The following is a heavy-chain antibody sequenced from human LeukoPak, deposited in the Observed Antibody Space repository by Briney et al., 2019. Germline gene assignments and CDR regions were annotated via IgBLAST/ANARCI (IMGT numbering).Heavy chain of an antibody. V-gene: IGHV4-39*01. CDR3: ARPMSSSWYFGAFDI. CDR1: GGSISSSSYY. J-gene: IGHJ3*02. CDR2: IYYSGST. D-gene: IGHD6-13*01. Sequence: PSETLSLTCTVSGGSISSSSYYWGWIRQPPGKGLEWIGSIYYSGSTYYNPSLKSRVTISVDTSKNQFSLKLSSVTAADTAVYYCARPMSSSWYFGAFDIWGQGTMVTVSS.